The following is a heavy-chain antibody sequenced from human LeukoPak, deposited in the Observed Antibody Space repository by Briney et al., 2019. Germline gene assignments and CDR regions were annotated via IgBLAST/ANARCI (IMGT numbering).Heavy chain of an antibody. CDR2: INSDGSST. Sequence: GGSLRLSCAASGFTFSSYWMHWVRQAPGKGLVWVSRINSDGSSTSYADSVKGRFTISRDNAKNTLYLQMNSLRAEDTAVCYCARGYRIAVAGTAAFDYWGQGTLVTVSS. D-gene: IGHD6-13*01. V-gene: IGHV3-74*01. CDR3: ARGYRIAVAGTAAFDY. J-gene: IGHJ4*02. CDR1: GFTFSSYW.